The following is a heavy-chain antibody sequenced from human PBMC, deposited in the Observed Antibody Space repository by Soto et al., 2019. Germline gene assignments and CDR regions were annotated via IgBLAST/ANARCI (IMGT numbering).Heavy chain of an antibody. D-gene: IGHD3-22*01. Sequence: PGGSLRLSCAVSGFTFNSYGMSWVRQAPGKGLEWVSAISASGGSRYYADPVKGRFTISRDNSKNTLFLQMNSLSAEDTAVYYCARRYYYDGSGPYGMDVWGQGTSVTVSS. CDR1: GFTFNSYG. CDR3: ARRYYYDGSGPYGMDV. CDR2: ISASGGSR. J-gene: IGHJ6*02. V-gene: IGHV3-23*01.